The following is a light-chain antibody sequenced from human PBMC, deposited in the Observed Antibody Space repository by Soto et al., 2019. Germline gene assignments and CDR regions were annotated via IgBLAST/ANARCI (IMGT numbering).Light chain of an antibody. J-gene: IGKJ2*01. Sequence: DIQMTQSPSTLSASVGDRVTITCRASQSISSWLAWYQQKPGKAPKVLIYDASSLESGVPSRFSGSGSGTEFTLTISSLQPDDFATYYCQQSYSTPPYTFGQGTKLEIK. V-gene: IGKV1-5*01. CDR2: DAS. CDR3: QQSYSTPPYT. CDR1: QSISSW.